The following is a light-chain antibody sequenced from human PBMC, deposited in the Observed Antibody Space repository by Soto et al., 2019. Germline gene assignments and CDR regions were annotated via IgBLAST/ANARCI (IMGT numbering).Light chain of an antibody. CDR1: QSVSSN. CDR2: GAS. J-gene: IGKJ4*01. CDR3: QQYYSSPLT. V-gene: IGKV3-15*01. Sequence: EIVMTQSPATLSVSPGERATLSCRASQSVSSNLAWYQQKPGQAPRLLIYGASTRATGIPARFSGSGSGTEFTLTISSLQAEDVAVYYCQQYYSSPLTFGGGTKVDNK.